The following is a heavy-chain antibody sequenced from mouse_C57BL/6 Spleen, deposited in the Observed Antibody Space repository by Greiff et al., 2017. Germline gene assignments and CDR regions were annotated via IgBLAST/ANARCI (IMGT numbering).Heavy chain of an antibody. CDR1: GYTFTSYW. CDR2: IDPSDSYT. Sequence: QVQLQQPGAELVKPGASVKLSCKASGYTFTSYWMQWVKQRPGQGLEWIGEIDPSDSYTNYNQKFKGKATLTVDTSSSTAYMQLSSLTSEDSAVYYCARQYDYSAWFAYWGQGTLVTVSA. CDR3: ARQYDYSAWFAY. D-gene: IGHD2-4*01. J-gene: IGHJ3*01. V-gene: IGHV1-50*01.